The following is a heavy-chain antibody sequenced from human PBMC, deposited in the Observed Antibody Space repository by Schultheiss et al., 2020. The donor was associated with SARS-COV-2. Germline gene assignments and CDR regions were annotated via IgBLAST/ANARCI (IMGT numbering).Heavy chain of an antibody. D-gene: IGHD3-3*01. J-gene: IGHJ6*03. CDR2: ISAYNGNT. Sequence: ASVKVSCKASGFTFSTYTITWVRQAPGQGLEWMGWISAYNGNTKFAQNLQDRITLTTDTSTNTAYMELRSLRSDDTAVYYCARGGDFWSGGMDVWGKGTTVTVSS. CDR3: ARGGDFWSGGMDV. CDR1: GFTFSTYT. V-gene: IGHV1-18*01.